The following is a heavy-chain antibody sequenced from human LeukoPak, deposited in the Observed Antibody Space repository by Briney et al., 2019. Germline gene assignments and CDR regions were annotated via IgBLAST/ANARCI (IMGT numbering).Heavy chain of an antibody. D-gene: IGHD6-13*01. J-gene: IGHJ4*02. V-gene: IGHV3-53*01. CDR3: TRRPYSSSWYYFDY. Sequence: GGSLRLSCAASGFTVSSNYMSWVRQAPGKGLEWVSVIYSGGSTYYADSVKGRFTISRDNAKNSLYLQMGSLRVEDTAVYYCTRRPYSSSWYYFDYWGQGTLVTVSS. CDR1: GFTVSSNY. CDR2: IYSGGST.